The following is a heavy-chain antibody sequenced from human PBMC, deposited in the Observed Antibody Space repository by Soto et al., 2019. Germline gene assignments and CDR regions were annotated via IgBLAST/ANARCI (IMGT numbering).Heavy chain of an antibody. CDR2: IKSKTDGGTT. J-gene: IGHJ6*02. CDR3: TTVVGATTFYYYGMDV. V-gene: IGHV3-15*07. Sequence: GGPLRLSCAASGFTFSNAWMNWVRQAPGKGLEWVGRIKSKTDGGTTDYAAPVKGRFTISRDDSKNTLYLQMNSLKTEDTAVYYCTTVVGATTFYYYGMDVWGQGTTVTVSS. CDR1: GFTFSNAW. D-gene: IGHD1-26*01.